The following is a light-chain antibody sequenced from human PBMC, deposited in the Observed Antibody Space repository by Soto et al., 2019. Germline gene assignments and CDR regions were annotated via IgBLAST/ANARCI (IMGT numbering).Light chain of an antibody. V-gene: IGLV2-18*02. CDR2: QVS. Sequence: QSALTQPPSVSGSPGQSVTISCTGTSTDFVTYNRVSWYQQPPGTAPKLIVFQVSFRPSAVSDRFSGSKSDNTASLTISGLQTEDEADYYCLSYTASSTFVFGTGTKSPS. CDR1: STDFVTYNR. J-gene: IGLJ1*01. CDR3: LSYTASSTFV.